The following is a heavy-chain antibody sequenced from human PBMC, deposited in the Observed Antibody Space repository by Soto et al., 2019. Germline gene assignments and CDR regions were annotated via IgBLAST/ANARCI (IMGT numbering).Heavy chain of an antibody. Sequence: SVKVSCKASGGTFSSYAISWVRQAPGQGLEWMGGIIPIFGTANYAQKFQGRVTITADESTSTAYMELSSLRSKDTAVYYCARDPSRYCSGGSCYFDYWGQGTLVTVSS. CDR2: IIPIFGTA. J-gene: IGHJ4*02. V-gene: IGHV1-69*13. CDR1: GGTFSSYA. D-gene: IGHD2-15*01. CDR3: ARDPSRYCSGGSCYFDY.